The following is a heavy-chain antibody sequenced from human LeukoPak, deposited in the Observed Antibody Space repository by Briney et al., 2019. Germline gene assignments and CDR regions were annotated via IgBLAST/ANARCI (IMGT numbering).Heavy chain of an antibody. V-gene: IGHV3-13*01. Sequence: GGSLRLSCAASGFTFSSYDMHWVRHATGKGLEWVSAIGTAGDTYYPGSVKGRFTISRENAKNSLYLQMNSLRAGDTAVYYCARAREGGPVDYWGQGTLVTVSS. CDR3: ARAREGGPVDY. CDR2: IGTAGDT. D-gene: IGHD3-16*01. CDR1: GFTFSSYD. J-gene: IGHJ4*02.